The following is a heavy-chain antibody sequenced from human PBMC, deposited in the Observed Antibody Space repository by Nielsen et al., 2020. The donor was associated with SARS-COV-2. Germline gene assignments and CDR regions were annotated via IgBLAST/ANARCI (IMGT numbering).Heavy chain of an antibody. Sequence: SETLSLTCTVSGGSFSSNDYYWSWIRQPPGKGLEWIGYIYYNGNTNYNPSLKSRVTISVDTSKNQFSLKLDSVTAADTAVYYCARHYHDFWSGYLAASWFDPWGQGTPVTVSS. D-gene: IGHD3-3*01. CDR2: IYYNGNT. V-gene: IGHV4-61*08. CDR3: ARHYHDFWSGYLAASWFDP. CDR1: GGSFSSNDYY. J-gene: IGHJ5*02.